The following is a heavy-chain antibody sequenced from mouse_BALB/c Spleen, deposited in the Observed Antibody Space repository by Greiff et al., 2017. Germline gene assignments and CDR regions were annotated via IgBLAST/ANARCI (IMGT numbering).Heavy chain of an antibody. CDR3: AKDYGYDEGVWFAY. D-gene: IGHD2-2*01. CDR1: GYTFTSYY. Sequence: QVQLQQSGPELVKPGASVRISCKASGYTFTSYYIHWVKQRPGQGLEWIGWIYPGNVNTKYNEKFKGKATLTADKSSSTAYMQLSSLTSEDSAVYFCAKDYGYDEGVWFAYWGQGTLVTVSA. J-gene: IGHJ3*01. V-gene: IGHV1S56*01. CDR2: IYPGNVNT.